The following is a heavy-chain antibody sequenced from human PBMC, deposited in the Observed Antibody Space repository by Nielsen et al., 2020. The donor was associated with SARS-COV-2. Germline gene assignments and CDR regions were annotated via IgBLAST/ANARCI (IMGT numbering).Heavy chain of an antibody. CDR1: GFTFNIYA. J-gene: IGHJ3*01. CDR2: VSASGGST. Sequence: GESLKISCAASGFTFNIYAMAWVRRAPGRGLQWVTGVSASGGSTYYTDSVKGRFSISRDNSKNTLFLQIHSLRFEDTALYYCAKDGVVRGDALDLWGQGTMVTVSS. V-gene: IGHV3-23*01. D-gene: IGHD3-10*01. CDR3: AKDGVVRGDALDL.